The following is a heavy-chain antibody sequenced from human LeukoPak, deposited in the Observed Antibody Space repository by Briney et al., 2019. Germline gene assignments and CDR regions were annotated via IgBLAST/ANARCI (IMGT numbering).Heavy chain of an antibody. V-gene: IGHV1-2*02. CDR3: ARQQGVVAATWWFDP. Sequence: ASVKVSCKASGYSFTGYYMHWVRQAPGQGLEWMGWINPYSGGTNYAQKFQGRVTMTRDTSISTAYMELSSLRSEDTAVYYCARQQGVVAATWWFDPWGQGTLVTVSS. D-gene: IGHD2-15*01. J-gene: IGHJ5*02. CDR1: GYSFTGYY. CDR2: INPYSGGT.